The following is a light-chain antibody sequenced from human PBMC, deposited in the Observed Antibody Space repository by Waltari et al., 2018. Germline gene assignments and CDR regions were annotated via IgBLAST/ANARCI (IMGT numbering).Light chain of an antibody. CDR1: SSNIGSKS. V-gene: IGLV1-44*01. CDR3: ATWDDSLNGL. J-gene: IGLJ2*01. Sequence: QSVLTQPPSVSGTPGQRVSISCSGSSSNIGSKSVNWYQQVPGTAPKLLLYSNNQGPSGVPDRFSGSKSGTSASLAISGLQSEDEADYYCATWDDSLNGLFGGGTKLTVL. CDR2: SNN.